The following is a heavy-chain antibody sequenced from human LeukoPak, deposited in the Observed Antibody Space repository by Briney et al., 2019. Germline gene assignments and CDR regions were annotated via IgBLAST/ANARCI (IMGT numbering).Heavy chain of an antibody. V-gene: IGHV3-21*01. J-gene: IGHJ5*02. CDR3: ARDPTTVTTYNWLDP. D-gene: IGHD4-17*01. CDR2: ISSSSSYI. CDR1: GFTFSSYS. Sequence: GGSLRLSCAASGFTFSSYSMNWVRQAPGKGLEWVSSISSSSSYIYYADSVKGRFTISRDNAKNSLYLQMSSLRAEDTAVYYCARDPTTVTTYNWLDPWGQGTLVTVSS.